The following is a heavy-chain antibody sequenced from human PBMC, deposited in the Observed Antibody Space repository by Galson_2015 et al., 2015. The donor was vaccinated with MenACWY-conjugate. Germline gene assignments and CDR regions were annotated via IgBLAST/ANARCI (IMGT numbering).Heavy chain of an antibody. CDR3: ARGSRLYDWFFDL. Sequence: SVKVSCKASGSIFSNYAISWVRQAPGQGPEWMGGIIPMFGTAKYAQKFQGRVTITADESTRIAYMELSSLRSDDTAVYYCARGSRLYDWFFDLWGRGTLVTVSS. J-gene: IGHJ2*01. CDR1: GSIFSNYA. D-gene: IGHD2-2*02. V-gene: IGHV1-69*13. CDR2: IIPMFGTA.